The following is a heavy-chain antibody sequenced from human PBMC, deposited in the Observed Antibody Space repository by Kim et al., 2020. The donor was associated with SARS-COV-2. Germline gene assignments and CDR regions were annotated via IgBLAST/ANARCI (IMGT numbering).Heavy chain of an antibody. CDR2: VHYSGST. V-gene: IGHV4-30-4*01. CDR3: AREVLGDYYNGMDV. Sequence: SETLSLICTVSGGSISSGYYYWTWIRQSPGKGLDWIGYVHYSGSTFYNPSLKSRITTSVDTSKNQFSLKLSSVTAADTAVYFCAREVLGDYYNGMDVWGPGTTVTVSS. J-gene: IGHJ6*02. CDR1: GGSISSGYYY.